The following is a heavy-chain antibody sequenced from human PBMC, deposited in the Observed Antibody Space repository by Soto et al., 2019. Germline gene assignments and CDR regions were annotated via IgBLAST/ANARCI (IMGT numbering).Heavy chain of an antibody. CDR2: INSDGSST. Sequence: GGSLRLSCAASGFTFSSYWMHWVRQAPGKGLVRVSRINSDGSSTSYADSVKGRFTISRDNAKNTLYLQMNSLRAEDTAVYYCARPSKGYSGYDTPGYWGQGTLVTVSS. D-gene: IGHD5-12*01. CDR1: GFTFSSYW. V-gene: IGHV3-74*01. CDR3: ARPSKGYSGYDTPGY. J-gene: IGHJ4*02.